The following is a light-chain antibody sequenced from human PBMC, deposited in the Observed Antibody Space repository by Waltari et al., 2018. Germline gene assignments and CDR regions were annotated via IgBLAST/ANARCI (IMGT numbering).Light chain of an antibody. Sequence: DIVLTQSPDSLAVSLGERATINCKSSQSLLSSFNSKTYIAWYQQKPGQPPKLLINWASARGSGVPERFSGSGSETDFTLTISSLQAEDVAVYYCQQYYSTPPTFGQGTKVEIK. J-gene: IGKJ1*01. CDR2: WAS. V-gene: IGKV4-1*01. CDR3: QQYYSTPPT. CDR1: QSLLSSFNSKTY.